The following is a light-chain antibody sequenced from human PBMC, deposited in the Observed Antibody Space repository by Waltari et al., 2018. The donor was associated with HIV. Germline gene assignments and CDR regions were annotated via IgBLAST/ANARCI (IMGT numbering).Light chain of an antibody. Sequence: QSVLTQPPSASGAPGQRVTISCSGSRSNIGSNPVSWYQQLPGTAPKLLISSKSQRPSVVPDRFSGAKSGSSASLAISGLQSEDESQYFCGAWDDSLKGFMFGGGTQLTVL. CDR3: GAWDDSLKGFM. CDR2: SKS. CDR1: RSNIGSNP. J-gene: IGLJ3*02. V-gene: IGLV1-44*01.